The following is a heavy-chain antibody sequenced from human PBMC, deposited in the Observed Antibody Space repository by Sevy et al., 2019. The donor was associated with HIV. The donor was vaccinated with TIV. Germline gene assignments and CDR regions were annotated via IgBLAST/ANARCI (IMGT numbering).Heavy chain of an antibody. CDR3: ATAKDYYENSGDPFDY. J-gene: IGHJ4*02. V-gene: IGHV1-24*01. CDR1: GYTLSRLS. D-gene: IGHD3-22*01. CDR2: FDPEDDET. Sequence: ASVKVSCEVSGYTLSRLSMHWVRQGPGKGLEWMGRFDPEDDETIYAQKFQGRVTMTEDTSTDTAYMELSSLRFEDTAVYYCATAKDYYENSGDPFDYWGQGTLVTVSS.